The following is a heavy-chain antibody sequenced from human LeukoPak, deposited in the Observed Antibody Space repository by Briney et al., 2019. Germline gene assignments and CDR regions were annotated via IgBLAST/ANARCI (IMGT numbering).Heavy chain of an antibody. CDR2: ISAYNGNT. D-gene: IGHD5-18*01. CDR3: ASRGYSYGYFAFDI. J-gene: IGHJ3*02. CDR1: GYTFTSYG. Sequence: ASVKVSCRASGYTFTSYGISWVRQAPGQGLEWMGWISAYNGNTNYAQKLQGRVTMTTDTSTSTAYMELRSLRSDDTAVYYCASRGYSYGYFAFDIWGQGTMVTVSS. V-gene: IGHV1-18*01.